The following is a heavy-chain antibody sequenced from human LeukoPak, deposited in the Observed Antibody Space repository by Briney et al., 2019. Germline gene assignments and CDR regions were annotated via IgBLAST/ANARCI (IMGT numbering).Heavy chain of an antibody. V-gene: IGHV3-74*01. CDR3: AKALRAGFRGGLGLSNYFDY. CDR2: INSDGSSI. CDR1: RFAFSGYW. J-gene: IGHJ4*02. D-gene: IGHD3-16*01. Sequence: PGGSLRLSCAASRFAFSGYWLHWVRQAPGKGLVWVSRINSDGSSITYADSVKGRFTVSRDNAKNTLYLQMNSLRAEDTAVYYCAKALRAGFRGGLGLSNYFDYWGQGTLVTVSS.